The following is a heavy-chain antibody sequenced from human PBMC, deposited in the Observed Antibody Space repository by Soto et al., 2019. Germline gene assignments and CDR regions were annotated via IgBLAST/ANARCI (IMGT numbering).Heavy chain of an antibody. V-gene: IGHV4-31*03. D-gene: IGHD3-16*01. CDR2: IYYSGST. CDR1: GGSISSGGYY. CDR3: ARDSGGGSPVDY. J-gene: IGHJ4*02. Sequence: QVQLQESGPGLVKPSQTLSLTCTVSGGSISSGGYYWSWIRQHPGKGLEWIGYIYYSGSTYYNPSLKSRVTISVDTAKDQSSLTLSYVTAADTAVYYCARDSGGGSPVDYGGQGTLVAVSS.